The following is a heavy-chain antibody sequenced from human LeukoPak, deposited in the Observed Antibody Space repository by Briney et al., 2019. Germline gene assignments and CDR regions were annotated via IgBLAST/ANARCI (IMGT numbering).Heavy chain of an antibody. Sequence: PSETLSLTCAVYGGSFSGYYWSWIRQPPGKGLEWIGEINHSGSTNYNPSLKSRVTISVDTSKNQFFLKLSSVTAADTAVYYCARVIWYGGLKHHFDCWGQGTLVTVSS. CDR3: ARVIWYGGLKHHFDC. CDR2: INHSGST. V-gene: IGHV4-34*01. J-gene: IGHJ4*02. D-gene: IGHD1-26*01. CDR1: GGSFSGYY.